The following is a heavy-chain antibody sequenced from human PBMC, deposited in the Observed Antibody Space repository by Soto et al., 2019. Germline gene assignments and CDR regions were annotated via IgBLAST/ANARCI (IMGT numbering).Heavy chain of an antibody. CDR1: GYSFTSYW. J-gene: IGHJ6*02. V-gene: IGHV5-51*01. CDR3: ATPSYSSSWNSKDYYYYYGMDV. D-gene: IGHD6-13*01. Sequence: PGESLKISCKGSGYSFTSYWIGWVRQMPVKGLEWMGIIYPGDSDTRYSPSFQGQVTISADKSISTAYLQWSSLKASDTAMYYCATPSYSSSWNSKDYYYYYGMDVWGQGTTVTVSS. CDR2: IYPGDSDT.